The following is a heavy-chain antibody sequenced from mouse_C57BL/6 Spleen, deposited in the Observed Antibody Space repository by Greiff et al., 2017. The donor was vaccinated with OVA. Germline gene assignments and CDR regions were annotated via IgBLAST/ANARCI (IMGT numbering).Heavy chain of an antibody. CDR2: IWRGGST. D-gene: IGHD2-3*01. V-gene: IGHV2-5*01. CDR3: ANGPDGYYAMDY. J-gene: IGHJ4*01. CDR1: GFSLTSYG. Sequence: QVQLQQSGPGLVQPSQSLSITCTVSGFSLTSYGVHWVRQSPGKGLEWLGVIWRGGSTDYNAAFMSRLSITKDNSESQVFFKMNSLQADDTAIYYGANGPDGYYAMDYWGQGTSVTVSS.